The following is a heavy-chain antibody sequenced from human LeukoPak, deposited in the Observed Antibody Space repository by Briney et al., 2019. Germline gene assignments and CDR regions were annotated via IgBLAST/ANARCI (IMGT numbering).Heavy chain of an antibody. CDR3: ARDRTMVRGVRLVDY. CDR1: GYTFTSYG. Sequence: ASVKVPCKASGYTFTSYGISWVRQAPGQGLEWMGWISAYNGNTNYAQKLQGRVTTTTDTSTSTAYMELRSLRSDDTAVYYCARDRTMVRGVRLVDYWGQGTLVTVSS. J-gene: IGHJ4*02. CDR2: ISAYNGNT. V-gene: IGHV1-18*01. D-gene: IGHD3-10*01.